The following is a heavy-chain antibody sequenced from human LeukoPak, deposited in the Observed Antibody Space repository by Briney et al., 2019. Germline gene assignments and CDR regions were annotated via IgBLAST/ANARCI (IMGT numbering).Heavy chain of an antibody. Sequence: ASVKVSCKASGGTFSSYAISWVRQAPGQGLEWLGWINPNSGGANYAQKFQGRVTMTRNTSISTAYMELSRLTSDDTAVYFCARDFDDYGDYWGQGTLVTVSS. CDR1: GGTFSSYA. J-gene: IGHJ4*02. CDR3: ARDFDDYGDY. V-gene: IGHV1-2*02. CDR2: INPNSGGA.